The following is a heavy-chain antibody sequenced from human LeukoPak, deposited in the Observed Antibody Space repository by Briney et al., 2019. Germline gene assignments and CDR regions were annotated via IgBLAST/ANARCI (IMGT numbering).Heavy chain of an antibody. CDR2: IYYSGST. CDR1: GGSISSYY. Sequence: SETLSLTCTVSGGSISSYYWSWIRQPPGKGLEWIGYIYYSGSTNYNPSLKSRVTISVDTSKNQFSLKLSSVTAADTAVYYRAREGGYSYGWHPDYFDYWGQGTLVTVSS. V-gene: IGHV4-59*01. D-gene: IGHD5-18*01. CDR3: AREGGYSYGWHPDYFDY. J-gene: IGHJ4*02.